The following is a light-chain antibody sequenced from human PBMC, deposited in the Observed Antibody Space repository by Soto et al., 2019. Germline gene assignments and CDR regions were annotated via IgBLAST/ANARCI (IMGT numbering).Light chain of an antibody. CDR2: AAS. CDR1: QSISNY. J-gene: IGKJ4*01. CDR3: QQIYSAPLT. V-gene: IGKV1-39*01. Sequence: DIQMTQSPSSLSASVGDRVTITCRASQSISNYLNWYRQKPGKSPKLLIYAASSLQSGVPSRFSGSGSETEFTLSISSLQPEDFATYFCQQIYSAPLTFGGGTKVDIK.